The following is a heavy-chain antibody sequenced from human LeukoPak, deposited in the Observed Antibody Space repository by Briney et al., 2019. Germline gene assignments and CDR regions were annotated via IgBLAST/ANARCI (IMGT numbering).Heavy chain of an antibody. CDR3: ARVHIGAFDI. J-gene: IGHJ3*02. V-gene: IGHV4-30-4*01. Sequence: SETLSLTCTVSGGSISSGDYYWSWICQPPGKGLEWIGYIYYSGSTYYNPSLKSRVTISVDTSKNQFSLKLSSVTAADTAVYYCARVHIGAFDIWGQGTMVTVSS. CDR1: GGSISSGDYY. CDR2: IYYSGST. D-gene: IGHD5-12*01.